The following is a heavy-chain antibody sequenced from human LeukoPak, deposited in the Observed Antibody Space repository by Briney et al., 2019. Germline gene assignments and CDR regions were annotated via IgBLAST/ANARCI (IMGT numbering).Heavy chain of an antibody. J-gene: IGHJ4*02. CDR3: ASRGAGTGEFDY. D-gene: IGHD6-19*01. Sequence: GRSLRLSCAASGFSFSSFAMHWVRQAPGKGLEWVSAISGSGGSTYYADSVKGRFTISRDNSKNTLYLQMNSLRAEDTAVYYCASRGAGTGEFDYWGQGTLVTVSS. V-gene: IGHV3-23*01. CDR1: GFSFSSFA. CDR2: ISGSGGST.